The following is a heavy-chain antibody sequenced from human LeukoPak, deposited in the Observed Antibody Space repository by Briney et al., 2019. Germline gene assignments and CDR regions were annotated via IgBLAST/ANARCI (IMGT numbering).Heavy chain of an antibody. V-gene: IGHV3-48*01. D-gene: IGHD4-17*01. CDR3: APNDSGDFGLLAY. CDR1: GFTFSRYG. CDR2: ISSTGGTI. J-gene: IGHJ4*02. Sequence: GGSLRLSCAASGFTFSRYGMNWVRQAPGKGLECVSYISSTGGTIYYADSVKGRFTISRDNAKDSLYLQMNSLRVEGTAVYYCAPNDSGDFGLLAYWGQGTLVTVSS.